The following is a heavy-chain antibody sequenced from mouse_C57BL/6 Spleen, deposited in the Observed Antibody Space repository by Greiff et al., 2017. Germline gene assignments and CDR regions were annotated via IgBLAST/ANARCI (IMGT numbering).Heavy chain of an antibody. J-gene: IGHJ1*03. CDR1: GFTFSDYG. Sequence: VQLKESGGGLVKPGGSLKLSCAASGFTFSDYGMHWVRQAPEKGLEWVAYISSGSSTIYYADTVKGRFTISRDNAKNTLFLQMTSLRSEDTAMYYCARHYGSSYDWYFDVWGTGTTVTVSS. V-gene: IGHV5-17*01. CDR3: ARHYGSSYDWYFDV. D-gene: IGHD1-1*01. CDR2: ISSGSSTI.